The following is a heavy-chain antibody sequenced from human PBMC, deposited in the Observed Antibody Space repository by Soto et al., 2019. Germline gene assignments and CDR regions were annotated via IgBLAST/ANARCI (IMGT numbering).Heavy chain of an antibody. CDR2: INHSGST. CDR1: GGSFSGYY. J-gene: IGHJ5*02. Sequence: SETLSLTCAVYGGSFSGYYWSWIRQPPGKGLEWIGEINHSGSTNYNPSLKSRVTISVDTSKNQFSLKLSSVTAADTAVYYCARVRLAFIAAAGVGWFDPWGQGTLVTVSS. CDR3: ARVRLAFIAAAGVGWFDP. V-gene: IGHV4-34*01. D-gene: IGHD6-13*01.